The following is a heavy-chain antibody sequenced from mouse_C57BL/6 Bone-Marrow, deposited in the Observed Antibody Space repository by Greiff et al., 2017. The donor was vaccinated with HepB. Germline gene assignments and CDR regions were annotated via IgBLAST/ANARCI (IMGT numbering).Heavy chain of an antibody. D-gene: IGHD3-2*02. V-gene: IGHV1-7*01. J-gene: IGHJ2*01. CDR2: INPSSGYT. CDR1: GYTFTSYW. Sequence: QVQLQQPGAELAKPGASVKLSCKASGYTFTSYWMHWVKQRPGQGLEWIGYINPSSGYTKYNQKFKDKATLTADKSSSTAYMQLSSLTSEDSAVYDCANIDSSGYGYWGQGTTLTVSS. CDR3: ANIDSSGYGY.